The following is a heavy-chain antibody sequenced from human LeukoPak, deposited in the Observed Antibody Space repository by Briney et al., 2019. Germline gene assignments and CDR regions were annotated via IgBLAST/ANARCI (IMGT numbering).Heavy chain of an antibody. D-gene: IGHD2-2*01. CDR1: GGSISSYY. CDR3: ARLNLPASLGAFDI. J-gene: IGHJ3*02. Sequence: SETLSLTCTVSGGSISSYYWSWIRQPAGKGLEWIGRIYSSGGYTNYNPSLRSRVTMSVDTSKNQFSLKLNSVTAADTAVYYCARLNLPASLGAFDIWGQGTMVTVSS. CDR2: IYSSGGYT. V-gene: IGHV4-4*07.